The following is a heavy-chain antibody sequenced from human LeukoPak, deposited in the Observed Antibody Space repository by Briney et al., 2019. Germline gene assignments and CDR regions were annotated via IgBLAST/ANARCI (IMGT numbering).Heavy chain of an antibody. Sequence: SETLSLTCAVYGGSFSGYYWSWIRQPPGKGLEWIGEINHSGSTNYNPSLKSRVTISVDTSKNQFSLKLSFVTAADTAVYYCARKPWIQLWSFFDYWGQGTLVTVSS. V-gene: IGHV4-34*01. CDR3: ARKPWIQLWSFFDY. CDR1: GGSFSGYY. J-gene: IGHJ4*02. D-gene: IGHD5-18*01. CDR2: INHSGST.